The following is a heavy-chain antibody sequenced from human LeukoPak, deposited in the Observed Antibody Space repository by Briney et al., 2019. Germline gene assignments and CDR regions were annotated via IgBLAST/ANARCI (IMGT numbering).Heavy chain of an antibody. V-gene: IGHV3-48*01. D-gene: IGHD3-3*01. Sequence: ESGGSLRLSCAASGFTFSSYSMNWVRQAPGKGLEWVSYISSSSSTIYYADSVKGRFTISRDNAKNSLYLQMNSLRAEDTAVYYCARVSIFGVVTMYYFDYWGQGTLVTVSS. CDR2: ISSSSSTI. J-gene: IGHJ4*02. CDR3: ARVSIFGVVTMYYFDY. CDR1: GFTFSSYS.